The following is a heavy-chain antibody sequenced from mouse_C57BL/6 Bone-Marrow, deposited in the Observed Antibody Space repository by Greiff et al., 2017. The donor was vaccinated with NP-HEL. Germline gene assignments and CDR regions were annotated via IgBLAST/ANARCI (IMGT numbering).Heavy chain of an antibody. Sequence: QVQLQQPGAELVKPGASVKLSCKASGYTFTSYWMHWVKQRPGQGLEWIGMIHSNSGSTNYNEKFKSKATLTVDKSSSTAYMQLSSLTSEDSAVYYCARFGYYGSSYAMDYWGQGTSVTVSS. CDR1: GYTFTSYW. D-gene: IGHD1-1*01. V-gene: IGHV1-64*01. CDR2: IHSNSGST. J-gene: IGHJ4*01. CDR3: ARFGYYGSSYAMDY.